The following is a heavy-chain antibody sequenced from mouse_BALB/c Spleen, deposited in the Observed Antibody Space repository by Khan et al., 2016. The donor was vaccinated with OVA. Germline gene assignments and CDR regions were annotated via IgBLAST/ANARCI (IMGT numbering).Heavy chain of an antibody. Sequence: VRLQQSGPDLVKPGASVKISCKASGYSFTLYYMSWVKQSHGKSLEWIGRVNPNTDNINYNQEFKGKAILTVDKSSNTAYMELRSLTSADSAVYFCARGYDCFASWGQGTLVTVSA. CDR3: ARGYDCFAS. CDR1: GYSFTLYY. J-gene: IGHJ3*01. CDR2: VNPNTDNI. V-gene: IGHV1-26*01. D-gene: IGHD2-14*01.